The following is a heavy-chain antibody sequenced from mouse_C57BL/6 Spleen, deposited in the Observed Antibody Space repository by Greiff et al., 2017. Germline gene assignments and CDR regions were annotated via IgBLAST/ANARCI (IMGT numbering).Heavy chain of an antibody. CDR2: ISGGGGNT. CDR3: AREGSLYWYFDV. CDR1: GFTFSSYT. J-gene: IGHJ1*03. V-gene: IGHV5-9*01. D-gene: IGHD6-1*01. Sequence: EVMLVESGGGLVKPGGSLKLSCAASGFTFSSYTMSWVRQTPEKRLEWVATISGGGGNTYYPDSVKGRFTISRDNAKNTLYLQMSSLRSEDTALYYCAREGSLYWYFDVWGTGTTVTVSS.